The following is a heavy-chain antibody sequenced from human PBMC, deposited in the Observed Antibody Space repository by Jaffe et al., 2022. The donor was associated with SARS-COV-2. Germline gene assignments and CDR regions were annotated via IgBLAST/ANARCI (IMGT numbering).Heavy chain of an antibody. V-gene: IGHV3-21*01. CDR1: GFTFSSYS. Sequence: EVQLVESGGGLVKPGGSLRLSCAASGFTFSSYSMNWVRQAPGKGLEWVSSISSSSSYIYYADSVKGRFTISRDNAKNSLYLQMNSLRAEDTAVYYCARDVGYFDWSSPYWGQGTLVTVSS. J-gene: IGHJ4*02. D-gene: IGHD3-9*01. CDR2: ISSSSSYI. CDR3: ARDVGYFDWSSPY.